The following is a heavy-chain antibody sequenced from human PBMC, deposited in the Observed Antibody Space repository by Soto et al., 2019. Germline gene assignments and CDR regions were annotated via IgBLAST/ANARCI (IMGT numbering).Heavy chain of an antibody. V-gene: IGHV4-59*08. CDR2: IYYSGST. CDR3: AGHTQGGGGLEAIFGVVKGGFYYYYYYMDV. Sequence: SETLSLTCTVSGGSISSYYWSWIRQPPGKGLEWIGYIYYSGSTNYNPSLKSRVTISVDTSKNQFSLKLSSVTAADTAVYYCAGHTQGGGGLEAIFGVVKGGFYYYYYYMDVWGKGTTVTVSS. D-gene: IGHD3-3*01. CDR1: GGSISSYY. J-gene: IGHJ6*03.